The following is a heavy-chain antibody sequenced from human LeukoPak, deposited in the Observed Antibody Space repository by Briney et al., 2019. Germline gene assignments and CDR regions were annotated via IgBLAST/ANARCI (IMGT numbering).Heavy chain of an antibody. CDR1: GGTFSSYA. CDR2: IIPIFGTA. CDR3: ARGLRATPDAFDI. J-gene: IGHJ3*02. V-gene: IGHV1-69*13. Sequence: GASVKVSCKASGGTFSSYAISWVRQAPGQGLEWMGGIIPIFGTANYAQKFQGRVTITADESTSTAYMELSSLRSEDTAVYYCARGLRATPDAFDIWGQGTMVTVSS.